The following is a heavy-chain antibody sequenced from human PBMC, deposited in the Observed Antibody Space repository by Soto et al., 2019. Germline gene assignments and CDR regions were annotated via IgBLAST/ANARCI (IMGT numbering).Heavy chain of an antibody. D-gene: IGHD5-12*01. CDR1: GFTFSTYW. V-gene: IGHV3-7*01. CDR3: ASQRRDGYFGDY. CDR2: IKQDGSEK. Sequence: GGSLRLSCVGSGFTFSTYWMTWVRQAPGKGLEWVANIKQDGSEKHYVDSVKGRFTISRDNPKNSLYLQMNSLRAEDTAVYYCASQRRDGYFGDYWGQGTLVTVSS. J-gene: IGHJ4*02.